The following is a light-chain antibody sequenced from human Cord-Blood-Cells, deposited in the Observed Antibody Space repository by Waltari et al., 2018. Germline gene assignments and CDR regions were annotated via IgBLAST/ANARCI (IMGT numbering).Light chain of an antibody. CDR1: QDISNY. CDR3: QQYDNLLPLT. V-gene: IGKV1-33*01. J-gene: IGKJ4*01. CDR2: DAS. Sequence: DIQMTQSPSSLSASVGDRVTLPCQASQDISNYLNWYRQKPGKAPKRLIYDASNFETGVPSRFSGSGSGTDFTCTISSLQPEDIATYYCQQYDNLLPLTFGGGTKVEIK.